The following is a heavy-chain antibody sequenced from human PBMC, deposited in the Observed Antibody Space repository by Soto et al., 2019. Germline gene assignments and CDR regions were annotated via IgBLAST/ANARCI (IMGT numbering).Heavy chain of an antibody. Sequence: ASVKVSCKASGYTFTSYGISWVRQAPGQGLEWMGWISAYNGNTNYAQKLQGRVTMTTDTSTSTAYMELRSLRSDDTSVYYCARLAAVAGIHYFDYWGQGTLVTVSS. D-gene: IGHD6-19*01. CDR1: GYTFTSYG. V-gene: IGHV1-18*01. J-gene: IGHJ4*02. CDR2: ISAYNGNT. CDR3: ARLAAVAGIHYFDY.